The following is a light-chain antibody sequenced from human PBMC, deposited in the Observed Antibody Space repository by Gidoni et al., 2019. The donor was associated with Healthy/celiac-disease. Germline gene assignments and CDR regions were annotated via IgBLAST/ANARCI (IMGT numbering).Light chain of an antibody. CDR3: MQALQTPVT. J-gene: IGKJ5*01. V-gene: IGKV2-28*01. CDR2: LGS. CDR1: QSLLHSNGYNY. Sequence: DIVMTQSPLSLPVTPGEPASISCRSSQSLLHSNGYNYLDCYLQKPGQSPQLLIYLGSNRASGVPDRFSGSGSGTDFKLKISRVEAEDVGVYYCMQALQTPVTFGQGTRLEIK.